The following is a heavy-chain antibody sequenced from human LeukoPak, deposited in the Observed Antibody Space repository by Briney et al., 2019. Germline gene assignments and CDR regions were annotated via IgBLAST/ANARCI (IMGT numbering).Heavy chain of an antibody. CDR1: GFTFSSYG. Sequence: GGSLRLSCAASGFTFSSYGMHWVRQAPGKGLEWVAFIRYDGSNKYYAGSVKGRFTISRDDSKNTLYLQMNSLRAEDTAVYYCAKEEGVRFLEQSYWGQGTLVTVSS. D-gene: IGHD3-3*01. J-gene: IGHJ4*02. CDR3: AKEEGVRFLEQSY. CDR2: IRYDGSNK. V-gene: IGHV3-30*02.